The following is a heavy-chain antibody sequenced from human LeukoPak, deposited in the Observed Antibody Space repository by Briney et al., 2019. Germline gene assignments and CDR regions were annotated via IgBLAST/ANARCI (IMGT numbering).Heavy chain of an antibody. J-gene: IGHJ4*02. CDR3: ARGIEAAGSLFDY. CDR1: GFTFSDYY. CDR2: TSSSASTI. D-gene: IGHD6-13*01. Sequence: GGSLRLSCAASGFTFSDYYLSWIRQAPGKGLEWVSYTSSSASTINYADSVRGRFTISRDNAKNSLYLQMNSLRAEDTAVYYCARGIEAAGSLFDYWGQGTLVTVSS. V-gene: IGHV3-11*04.